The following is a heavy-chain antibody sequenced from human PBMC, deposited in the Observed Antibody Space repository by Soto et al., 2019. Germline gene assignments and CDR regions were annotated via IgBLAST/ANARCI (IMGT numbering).Heavy chain of an antibody. CDR1: GGSISGDY. V-gene: IGHV4-39*01. Sequence: QLQLQESGPGLVKPSETLSLTCTVSGGSISGDYWGWIRQPPGKGLEWIATIYYSGRTFYNPSLESRVIIYVDTSRDQFSLKLTSVTAADTAVYYCARLPRTTTSGSGTDFWGQGTLVTVSS. D-gene: IGHD3-10*01. CDR2: IYYSGRT. J-gene: IGHJ4*02. CDR3: ARLPRTTTSGSGTDF.